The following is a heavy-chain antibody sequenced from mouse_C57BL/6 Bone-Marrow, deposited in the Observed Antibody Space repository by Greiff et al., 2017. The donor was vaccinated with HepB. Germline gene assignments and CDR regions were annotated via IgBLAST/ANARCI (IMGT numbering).Heavy chain of an antibody. Sequence: EVQLVESGTVLARPGASVKMSCKTSGYTFTSYWMRWVKQRPGQGLEWIGAIYPGNSDTSYNQKFKGKAKLTAVTSASTAYMELSSLTNEDSAVYYCTKEAITTVVAPLDYWGQGTTLTVSS. V-gene: IGHV1-5*01. CDR2: IYPGNSDT. CDR3: TKEAITTVVAPLDY. J-gene: IGHJ2*01. D-gene: IGHD1-1*01. CDR1: GYTFTSYW.